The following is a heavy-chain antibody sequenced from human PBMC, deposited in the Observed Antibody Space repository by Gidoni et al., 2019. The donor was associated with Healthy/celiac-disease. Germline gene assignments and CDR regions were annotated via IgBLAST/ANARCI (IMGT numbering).Heavy chain of an antibody. J-gene: IGHJ6*02. Sequence: EVQLVESGGGLVKPGGSLRLSCAASGFTFSSYSMNWVRQAPGKGLEWVSSISSSSSYIYYADSVKGRFTISRDNAKNSLYLQMNSLRAEDTAVYYCARGHDSHYYYGMDVWGQGTTVTVSS. V-gene: IGHV3-21*01. CDR2: ISSSSSYI. CDR3: ARGHDSHYYYGMDV. D-gene: IGHD3-3*01. CDR1: GFTFSSYS.